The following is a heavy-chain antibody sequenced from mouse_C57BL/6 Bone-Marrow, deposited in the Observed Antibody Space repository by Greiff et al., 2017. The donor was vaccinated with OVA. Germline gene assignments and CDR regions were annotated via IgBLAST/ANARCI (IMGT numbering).Heavy chain of an antibody. D-gene: IGHD2-2*01. V-gene: IGHV7-3*01. CDR3: ARGGYDAYYFDY. CDR1: GFTFTDYY. CDR2: IRNKANGYTT. Sequence: EVQVVESGGGLVQPGGSLSLSCAASGFTFTDYYMSWVRQPPGKALEWLGFIRNKANGYTTEYSASVKGRFTISRDNSQSILYLQMNALRAEDSATYYCARGGYDAYYFDYLGQGTTLTVSS. J-gene: IGHJ2*01.